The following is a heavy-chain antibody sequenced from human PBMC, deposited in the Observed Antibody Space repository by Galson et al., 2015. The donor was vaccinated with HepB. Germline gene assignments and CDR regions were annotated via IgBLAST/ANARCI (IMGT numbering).Heavy chain of an antibody. V-gene: IGHV1-69*13. CDR2: IIPIFGTA. J-gene: IGHJ4*02. Sequence: SVKVSCKASGGTISSYAISWVRQAPGQGLEWMGGIIPIFGTANYAQKFQGRVTITADESTSTAYMELSSLRSEDTAVYYCARDGDYGDYYGPFDYWGQGTLVTVSS. CDR1: GGTISSYA. D-gene: IGHD4-17*01. CDR3: ARDGDYGDYYGPFDY.